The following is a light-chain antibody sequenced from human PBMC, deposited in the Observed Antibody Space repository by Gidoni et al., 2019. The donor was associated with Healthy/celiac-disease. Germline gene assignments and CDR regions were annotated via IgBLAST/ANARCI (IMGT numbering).Light chain of an antibody. CDR2: AAS. Sequence: DIQMTPSPSSLSASVGDRVTITCRASQSISSYLNWYQQKPGKAPKLLIYAASSLQSGVPSRFSGSGSGTDFTLTISSLQPEDFATYYCQQSYSTPPQTFGQGTKLEIK. CDR1: QSISSY. CDR3: QQSYSTPPQT. J-gene: IGKJ2*01. V-gene: IGKV1-39*01.